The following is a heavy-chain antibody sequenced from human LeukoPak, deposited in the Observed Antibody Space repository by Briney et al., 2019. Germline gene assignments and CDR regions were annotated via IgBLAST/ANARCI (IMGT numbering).Heavy chain of an antibody. V-gene: IGHV3-43*02. Sequence: GGSLRLSCAASGFTFDDYAMHWVRQAPGKGLEWVSLISGDGGSTYYADSVKGRSTISRDNSKNSLYLQMNSLRTEDTALYYCAKVARATPYYYGMDVWGQGTTVTVSS. J-gene: IGHJ6*02. CDR1: GFTFDDYA. CDR3: AKVARATPYYYGMDV. CDR2: ISGDGGST.